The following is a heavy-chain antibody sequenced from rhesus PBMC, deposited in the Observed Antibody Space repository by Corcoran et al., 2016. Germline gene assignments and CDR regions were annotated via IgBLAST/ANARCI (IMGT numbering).Heavy chain of an antibody. CDR1: GGSSTGDY. V-gene: IGHV4-165*01. CDR3: AGRYSGYSSGFDY. CDR2: SSGSMRST. Sequence: QVQLQESGPGLVKPSETLSLTCAVSGGSSTGDYWGWNRQPRGKGLEWIGYSSGSMRSTHYNPFLQGRGTISTAPSKDQVALKRSLLTAADTAVYYCAGRYSGYSSGFDYWGQGVLVTVSS. D-gene: IGHD5-24*01. J-gene: IGHJ4*01.